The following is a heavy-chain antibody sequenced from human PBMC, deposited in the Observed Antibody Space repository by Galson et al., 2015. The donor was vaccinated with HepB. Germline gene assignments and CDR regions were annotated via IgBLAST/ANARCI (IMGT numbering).Heavy chain of an antibody. J-gene: IGHJ3*02. D-gene: IGHD3-22*01. V-gene: IGHV3-9*01. Sequence: SLRLSCAASGFTFDDYAMDWVRQAPGKGLEWVSRISWNSGSIAYADSVKGRFTISRDNAKNSLYLQMNSLRPEDTALYYCAKRSPPYYYDSSNYDPPGAFDIWGQGTMVTVSS. CDR3: AKRSPPYYYDSSNYDPPGAFDI. CDR1: GFTFDDYA. CDR2: ISWNSGSI.